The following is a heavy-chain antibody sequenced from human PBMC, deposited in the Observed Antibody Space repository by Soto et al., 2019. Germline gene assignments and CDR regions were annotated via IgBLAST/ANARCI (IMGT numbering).Heavy chain of an antibody. Sequence: SETLSLTCAVSGGSISSSNWWSWVRQPPGKGLEWIGEIYHSGSTNYNPSLKSRVTISVDKSKNQFSLKLSSVTAADTAVYYCARLPTTGYYYYGMDVWGQGTTVTVSS. J-gene: IGHJ6*02. CDR3: ARLPTTGYYYYGMDV. CDR2: IYHSGST. D-gene: IGHD4-17*01. V-gene: IGHV4-4*02. CDR1: GGSISSSNW.